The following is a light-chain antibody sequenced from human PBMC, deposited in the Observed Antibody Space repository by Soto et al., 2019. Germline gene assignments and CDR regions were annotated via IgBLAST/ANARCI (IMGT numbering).Light chain of an antibody. Sequence: QSALTQPPSASGSPGQSVTISCTGTSSDVGGYNYVSWYQQYPGKAPKLMIYEVNKRPSGVPDRFSGCKSANTASLTVSGLQAEDEADYYCSSYARSDTYVFGTGTKVTVL. V-gene: IGLV2-8*01. CDR1: SSDVGGYNY. J-gene: IGLJ1*01. CDR3: SSYARSDTYV. CDR2: EVN.